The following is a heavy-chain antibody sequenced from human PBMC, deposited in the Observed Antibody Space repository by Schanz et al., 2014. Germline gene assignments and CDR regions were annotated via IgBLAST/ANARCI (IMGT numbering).Heavy chain of an antibody. CDR2: MNPNSGNT. CDR3: ARLGTGMAVAGSVIDSYYYYMDV. CDR1: GGTFSSYA. J-gene: IGHJ6*03. D-gene: IGHD6-19*01. V-gene: IGHV1-8*01. Sequence: QVQLVQSGAEVKKPGSPVKVSCKSSGGTFSSYAISWVRQAPGQGLEWLGWMNPNSGNTGYAQKFQGRVTMTRNTSISTAYMELSSLRSEDTAVYYCARLGTGMAVAGSVIDSYYYYMDVWGEGTTVTVSS.